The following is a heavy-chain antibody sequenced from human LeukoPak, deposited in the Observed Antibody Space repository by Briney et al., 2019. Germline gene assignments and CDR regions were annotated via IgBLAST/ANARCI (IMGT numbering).Heavy chain of an antibody. Sequence: PGGSLRLSCAASGFTVSSNHMSWVRQAPGKGLEWVSVIYSGGSTYYADSVKGRSTISRDNSKNTLYLQMNSLRAEDTAVYYCARDGTDYGGDYWGQGTLVTVSS. J-gene: IGHJ4*02. CDR3: ARDGTDYGGDY. V-gene: IGHV3-53*05. CDR1: GFTVSSNH. D-gene: IGHD4-17*01. CDR2: IYSGGST.